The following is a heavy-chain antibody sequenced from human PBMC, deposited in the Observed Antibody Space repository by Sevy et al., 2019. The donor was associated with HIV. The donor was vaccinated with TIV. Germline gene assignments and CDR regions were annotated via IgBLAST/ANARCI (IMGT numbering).Heavy chain of an antibody. D-gene: IGHD1-7*01. CDR1: GFIVTSNY. J-gene: IGHJ4*02. Sequence: GGSLRLSCAASGFIVTSNYMSWVRQAPGKGLEWVSVIHGGGTTQYADSVKGRFTISRDNSKNTLYLQMNTLRAEDTAVYYCARTPIGNYVDYFDYWGQGTLVTVSS. V-gene: IGHV3-53*01. CDR2: IHGGGTT. CDR3: ARTPIGNYVDYFDY.